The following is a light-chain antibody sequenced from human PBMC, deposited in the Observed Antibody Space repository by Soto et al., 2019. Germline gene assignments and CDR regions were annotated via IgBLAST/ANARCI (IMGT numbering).Light chain of an antibody. CDR1: SSDVGAYNY. CDR3: TSYAGSNNLL. Sequence: QSALTQPPSASGSPGQSVTISCTGTSSDVGAYNYVSWYQQHPGQAPKLMIYEVSNRPSGVPDRFSGSKSGNTASLTVSGLQAEDEADYYCTSYAGSNNLLFGGGTKLTVL. CDR2: EVS. V-gene: IGLV2-8*01. J-gene: IGLJ2*01.